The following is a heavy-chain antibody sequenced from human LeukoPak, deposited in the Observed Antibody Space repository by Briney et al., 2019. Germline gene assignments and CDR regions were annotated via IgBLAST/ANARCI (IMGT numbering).Heavy chain of an antibody. J-gene: IGHJ3*02. V-gene: IGHV1-2*02. CDR1: GYTFTGYY. CDR2: INPNSGGT. CDR3: ARLLWSGSYNAFDI. D-gene: IGHD1-26*01. Sequence: ASVKVSCKASGYTFTGYYMHWVRQAPGQGLEWMGWINPNSGGTNYAQKFQGRGTMTRDTSISTAYMELSRLRSDDTAVYYCARLLWSGSYNAFDIWGQGTMVTVSS.